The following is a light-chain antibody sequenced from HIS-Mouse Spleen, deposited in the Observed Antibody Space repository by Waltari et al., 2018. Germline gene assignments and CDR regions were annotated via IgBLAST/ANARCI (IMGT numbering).Light chain of an antibody. CDR3: AAWDDSLSGPV. CDR2: RNN. CDR1: RSNIGRNY. Sequence: QSVLTQPPSASGTPGQRVPISCSGSRSNIGRNYVYWYQQLPGTAPKLLSYRNNQRPSGVPDRFSGSKSGTSASLAISGLRSEDEADYYCAAWDDSLSGPVFGGGTKLTVL. J-gene: IGLJ3*02. V-gene: IGLV1-47*01.